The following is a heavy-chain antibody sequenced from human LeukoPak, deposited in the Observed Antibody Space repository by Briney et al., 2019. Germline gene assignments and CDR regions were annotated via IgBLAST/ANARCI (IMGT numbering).Heavy chain of an antibody. J-gene: IGHJ3*01. CDR2: ISYSGST. CDR3: ARAYCSSTTCYAVGAFDV. Sequence: SETLSLTCTVSGVSISRSDYYWGGVRQPPGKGLEWIGSISYSGSTYYNPSLKSRVTMFVDMSNNQFSLKLRSVTAADTAVYYCARAYCSSTTCYAVGAFDVWGQGTMVTVSS. V-gene: IGHV4-39*01. CDR1: GVSISRSDYY. D-gene: IGHD2-2*01.